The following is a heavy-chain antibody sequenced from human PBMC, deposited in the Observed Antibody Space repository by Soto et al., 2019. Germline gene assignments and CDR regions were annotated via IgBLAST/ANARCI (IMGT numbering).Heavy chain of an antibody. Sequence: QVQLVQSGAEVKKPGASVKVSCKASGYTFTGYYMHWVRQAPGQGLAWMGWSNPNSGGTNYAQKFQGWVTMTRDTSISTAYMELSRLRSDDTAVDYCAIDARGDEAPLDYWGQGTLVTGSS. CDR3: AIDARGDEAPLDY. CDR2: SNPNSGGT. CDR1: GYTFTGYY. V-gene: IGHV1-2*04. D-gene: IGHD3-10*01. J-gene: IGHJ4*02.